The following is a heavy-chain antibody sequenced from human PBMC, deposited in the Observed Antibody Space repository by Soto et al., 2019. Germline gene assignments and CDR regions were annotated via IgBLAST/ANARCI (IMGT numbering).Heavy chain of an antibody. D-gene: IGHD5-18*01. CDR1: GFSFSSFA. Sequence: PGGSLRLSCEASGFSFSSFAMNWVRQAPGRGLEWVSYISDDGASIYYADSLKGRFTISRDNAKNSLSLQMNNLRAEDTAVYDCARENSVQAWLHHFDHWGLGTLVTVSS. CDR2: ISDDGASI. V-gene: IGHV3-48*03. CDR3: ARENSVQAWLHHFDH. J-gene: IGHJ4*02.